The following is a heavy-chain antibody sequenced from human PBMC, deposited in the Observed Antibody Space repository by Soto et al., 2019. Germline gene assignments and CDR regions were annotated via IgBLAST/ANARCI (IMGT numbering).Heavy chain of an antibody. Sequence: VGSLRLSFAASGFTLSIYAMNWVRQAPGKGLEWVSALSARGGNTYYADSVKGRFTLSRDNSKNTLYLQMNSLRAEDTAVYYCAKAGTNSYFDYWGQGTLVTVSS. D-gene: IGHD1-1*01. CDR3: AKAGTNSYFDY. CDR2: LSARGGNT. J-gene: IGHJ4*02. V-gene: IGHV3-23*01. CDR1: GFTLSIYA.